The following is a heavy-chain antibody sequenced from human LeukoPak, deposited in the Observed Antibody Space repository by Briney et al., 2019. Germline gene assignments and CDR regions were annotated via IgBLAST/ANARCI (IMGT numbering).Heavy chain of an antibody. CDR1: GGSFSGYY. CDR2: INHSGST. CDR3: ARVEAGMARDFDY. D-gene: IGHD3-3*01. V-gene: IGHV4-34*01. J-gene: IGHJ4*02. Sequence: SETLSLTCAVYGGSFSGYYWSWIRQPPGKGLEWIGEINHSGSTNYNPSLKSRVTIPVDTSKNQFSLKLSSVTAADTAVYYCARVEAGMARDFDYWGQGTLVTVSS.